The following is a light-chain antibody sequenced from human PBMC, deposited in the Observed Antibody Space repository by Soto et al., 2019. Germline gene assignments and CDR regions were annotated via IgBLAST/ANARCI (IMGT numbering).Light chain of an antibody. Sequence: DLQMTQSPSSLSASVGDRVTITCRASQSMSNYLNWYQQKPGKAPKLLIYTASTLQSGVPSRFSGSRSGTEFTLTISSLQPEDFATYYCQQSYSTPLTFGGGTKVEIK. CDR3: QQSYSTPLT. CDR1: QSMSNY. J-gene: IGKJ4*01. V-gene: IGKV1-39*01. CDR2: TAS.